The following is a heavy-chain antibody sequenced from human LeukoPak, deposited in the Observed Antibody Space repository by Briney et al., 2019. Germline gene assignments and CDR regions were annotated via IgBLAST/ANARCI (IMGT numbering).Heavy chain of an antibody. J-gene: IGHJ6*03. V-gene: IGHV5-51*01. CDR2: IYPVDSDT. CDR3: VRLGPHERFDYMDV. D-gene: IGHD5-24*01. CDR1: DYTFISYW. Sequence: GESLKISCQDSDYTFISYWIGWVRQMPGKGLECMGIIYPVDSDTRYSPSFQGQVTMSVDKSIRTAYLQWSSLKASDTAIYYCVRLGPHERFDYMDVWGTGTTVTVSS.